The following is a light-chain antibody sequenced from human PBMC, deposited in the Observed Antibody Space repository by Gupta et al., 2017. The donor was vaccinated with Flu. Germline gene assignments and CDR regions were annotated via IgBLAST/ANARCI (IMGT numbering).Light chain of an antibody. J-gene: IGKJ3*01. CDR3: QQGYTTPFT. Sequence: DVQMTQSPSSLSASVGDRVTITCRASQSISSYLNWYQQKPGKAPKLLIYAASSLQSGVPSRFSGSGPATDFTLTISMRHPEDFANYYCQQGYTTPFTFGHGTKVDIK. CDR2: AAS. V-gene: IGKV1-39*01. CDR1: QSISSY.